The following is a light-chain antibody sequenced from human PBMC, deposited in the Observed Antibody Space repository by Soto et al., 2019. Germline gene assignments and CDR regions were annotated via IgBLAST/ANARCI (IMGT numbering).Light chain of an antibody. Sequence: QSALTQPRSVSGSPGQSVTISCTGTSRDVGGYNSVSWYQQHPGKAPKLIIYDVRKRPSGVPDRFSGSKSGNTASLTISGLQAEDEADYFCCSYAGSHTYVFGTGTKVTVL. CDR1: SRDVGGYNS. J-gene: IGLJ1*01. CDR2: DVR. V-gene: IGLV2-11*01. CDR3: CSYAGSHTYV.